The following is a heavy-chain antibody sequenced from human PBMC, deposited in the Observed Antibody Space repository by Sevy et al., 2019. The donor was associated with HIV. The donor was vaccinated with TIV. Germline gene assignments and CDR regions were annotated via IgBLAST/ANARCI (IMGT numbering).Heavy chain of an antibody. Sequence: GGSLRLSCAASGFNFSSYWMHWVRQAPGKGLVWVSRISSDGSITNYADSVKGRFTFSRDNATNTVYLQMNSLRVEDTALYYCARAESVSTRNAMDVWGQGTTVTVSS. D-gene: IGHD4-17*01. J-gene: IGHJ6*02. CDR3: ARAESVSTRNAMDV. V-gene: IGHV3-74*01. CDR2: ISSDGSIT. CDR1: GFNFSSYW.